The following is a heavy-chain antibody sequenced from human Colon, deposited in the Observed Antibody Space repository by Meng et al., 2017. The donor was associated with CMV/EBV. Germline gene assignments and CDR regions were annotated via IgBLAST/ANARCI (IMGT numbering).Heavy chain of an antibody. CDR1: GFTFSSYG. J-gene: IGHJ2*01. CDR2: IRYDGSNK. D-gene: IGHD2/OR15-2a*01. CDR3: ARDHSSEPEWYIDL. Sequence: GESLKISCAASGFTFSSYGMHWVRQAPGKGLEWVAFIRYDGSNKYYADSVKGRFTISRDNSKNTLYLQMNSLRAEDTAVYYCARDHSSEPEWYIDLWGRGTLVTVSS. V-gene: IGHV3-30*02.